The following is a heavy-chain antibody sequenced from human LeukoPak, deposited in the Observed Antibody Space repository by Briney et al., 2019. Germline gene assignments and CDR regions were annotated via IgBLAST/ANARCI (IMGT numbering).Heavy chain of an antibody. CDR1: GFTFSSYG. CDR3: ARDRGGPDY. Sequence: GGSLRLSCAASGFTFSSYGMHWVRQAPGKGLEWVALISYDGSNTYYADSVKGRFTISRDDSKNTLYLQMNSLRAEDTAVYYCARDRGGPDYWGQGTLVTVSS. V-gene: IGHV3-30*03. J-gene: IGHJ4*02. CDR2: ISYDGSNT.